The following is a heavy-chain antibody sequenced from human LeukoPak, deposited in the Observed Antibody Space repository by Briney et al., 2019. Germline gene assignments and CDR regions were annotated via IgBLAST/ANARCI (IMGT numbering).Heavy chain of an antibody. CDR1: GYTFTSYD. CDR2: TNPNSGYT. Sequence: GASVNVSCKASGYTFTSYDINWVRQATGQGLEWMGWTNPNSGYTGYAQKFQGRVAITRNTAISTAYMELSSLRSEDTAVCYCERVAGSIDYWGQGTLVTVSS. CDR3: ERVAGSIDY. V-gene: IGHV1-8*03. J-gene: IGHJ4*02. D-gene: IGHD6-19*01.